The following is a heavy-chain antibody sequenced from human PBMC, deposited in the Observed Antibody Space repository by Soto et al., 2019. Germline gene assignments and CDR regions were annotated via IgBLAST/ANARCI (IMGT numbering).Heavy chain of an antibody. Sequence: PGGALRLSCAASGFTFSSYGMHWVRQAPGKGLEWVAVIWYDGSNKYYADSVKGRFTISRDNSKNTLYLQMNSLRAEDTAVYYCARVGTAGDYYYYGMDVWGQGTTVTVSS. CDR1: GFTFSSYG. V-gene: IGHV3-33*01. CDR3: ARVGTAGDYYYYGMDV. CDR2: IWYDGSNK. J-gene: IGHJ6*02.